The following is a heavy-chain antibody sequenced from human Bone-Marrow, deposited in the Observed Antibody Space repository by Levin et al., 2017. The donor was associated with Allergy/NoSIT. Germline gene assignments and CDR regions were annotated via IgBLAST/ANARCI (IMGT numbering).Heavy chain of an antibody. CDR3: AKFSAFGTTSFGGGDYGGNDRWENTVDGRFNGAGDMSRNKLKRQMKTLRAGEAAVDFGAKCSAFGRTWFGGGDY. D-gene: IGHD4-23*01. Sequence: GGSLRLSCAASGFTFSSYVMTWVRQAPGKGLEWVSAIRASGGDTYYADSVKGRFTISRDNSKNTLYLQMNTLRAEDPAVYFCAKFSAFGTTSFGGGDYGGNDRWENTVDGRFNGAGDMSRNKLKRQMKTLRAGEAAVDFGAKCSAFGRTWFGGGDYWGQGTLVTVSS. V-gene: IGHV3-23*01. CDR1: GFTFSSYV. J-gene: IGHJ4*02. CDR2: IRASGGDT.